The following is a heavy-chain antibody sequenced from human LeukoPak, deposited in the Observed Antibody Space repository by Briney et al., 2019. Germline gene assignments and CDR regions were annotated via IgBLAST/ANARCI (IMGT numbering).Heavy chain of an antibody. Sequence: GGSLRLSCAASGFTVSSNYMSWVRQAPGKGLEWVSVIYSGGSTYYADSVKGRFTISRDNSKNTLYLQMNSLRAEDTSVYYCAKGRITIFGVPNGYMDVWGKGTTVTVSS. CDR2: IYSGGST. V-gene: IGHV3-66*01. CDR3: AKGRITIFGVPNGYMDV. D-gene: IGHD3-3*01. CDR1: GFTVSSNY. J-gene: IGHJ6*03.